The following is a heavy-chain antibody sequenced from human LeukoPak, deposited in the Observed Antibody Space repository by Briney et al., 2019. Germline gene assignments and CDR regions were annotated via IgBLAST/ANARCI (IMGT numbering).Heavy chain of an antibody. Sequence: GGPLRLSCAASGFTFSSYAMSWVRQAPGKGLEWVSATSGSGGSTYYADSVKGRFTISRDNSKNTLYLQMNSLRAEDTAVYYCAKAGLRYFDWSEAIDYWGQGTLVTVSS. CDR3: AKAGLRYFDWSEAIDY. CDR1: GFTFSSYA. D-gene: IGHD3-9*01. CDR2: TSGSGGST. J-gene: IGHJ4*02. V-gene: IGHV3-23*01.